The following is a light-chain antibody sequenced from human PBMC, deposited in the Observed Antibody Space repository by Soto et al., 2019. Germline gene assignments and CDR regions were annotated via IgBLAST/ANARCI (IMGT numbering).Light chain of an antibody. CDR3: KLYTGSKPPVV. CDR2: DVS. V-gene: IGLV2-14*01. J-gene: IGLJ2*01. Sequence: QSALTQPASVSGSPGQSITISCTGTSSDVGGYNYVSWYQQHPGKAPNLIIFDVSNRPSGVSNRFSGSKSGNSASLTISGLQGEEEAGYYCKLYTGSKPPVVFGGGTKVTVL. CDR1: SSDVGGYNY.